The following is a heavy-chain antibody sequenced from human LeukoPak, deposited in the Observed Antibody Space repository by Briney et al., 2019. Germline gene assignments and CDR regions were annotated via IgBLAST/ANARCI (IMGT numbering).Heavy chain of an antibody. Sequence: PGGSLRLSCAASGFTFSSYSMNWVRQAPGKGLEWVSYISSSSSTIYYADSVKGRFTISRDNAKNSLYLRMNSLRAEDTAVYYCARSLDIVVVPAAIAAFDIWGQGTMVTVSS. J-gene: IGHJ3*02. CDR2: ISSSSSTI. CDR1: GFTFSSYS. D-gene: IGHD2-2*02. CDR3: ARSLDIVVVPAAIAAFDI. V-gene: IGHV3-48*01.